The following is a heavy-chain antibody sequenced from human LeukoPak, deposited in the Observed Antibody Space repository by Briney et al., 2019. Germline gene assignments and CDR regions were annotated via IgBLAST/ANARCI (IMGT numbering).Heavy chain of an antibody. CDR3: AKAWGQQWPFAGFYDF. V-gene: IGHV3-23*01. D-gene: IGHD6-19*01. J-gene: IGHJ4*02. Sequence: GGSLRLSCAASGFTFNKYGMSWVRQAPGKGLERVSAINGGGETTNYADSVKGRSTISRDNGKNTLYLQVNSLRAQDSALYYCAKAWGQQWPFAGFYDFWGQGTLITVSS. CDR2: INGGGETT. CDR1: GFTFNKYG.